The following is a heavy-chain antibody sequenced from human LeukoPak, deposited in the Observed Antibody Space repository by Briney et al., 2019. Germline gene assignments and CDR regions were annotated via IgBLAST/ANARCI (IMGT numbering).Heavy chain of an antibody. CDR3: ARGPLAVAGAFDI. CDR2: ISSSSYI. V-gene: IGHV3-21*01. CDR1: GFTFSSYS. D-gene: IGHD6-19*01. Sequence: GGSPRLSCAASGFTFSSYSMNWVRQAPGKGLEWVSSISSSSYIYYADSVKGRFTISRDNAKNSLYLQMNSLRAEDTAVYYCARGPLAVAGAFDIWGQGTMVTVSS. J-gene: IGHJ3*02.